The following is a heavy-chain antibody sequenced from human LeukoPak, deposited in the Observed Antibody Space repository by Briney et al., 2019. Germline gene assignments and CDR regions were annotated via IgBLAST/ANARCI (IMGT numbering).Heavy chain of an antibody. CDR2: IYPGDSDA. CDR3: ARRSYYYGSGSYWD. J-gene: IGHJ4*02. Sequence: GESLKISCKASGYSFTTDWIAWVRQMPGKGLEWMGIIYPGDSDARYSPSFQGQVNISVDKSISTAYLQWSSLKASDTAMYYCARRSYYYGSGSYWDWGQGTLVTVSS. D-gene: IGHD3-10*01. V-gene: IGHV5-51*01. CDR1: GYSFTTDW.